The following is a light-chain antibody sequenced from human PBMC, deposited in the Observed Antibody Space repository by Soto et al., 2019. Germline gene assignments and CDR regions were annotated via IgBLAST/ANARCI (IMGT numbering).Light chain of an antibody. CDR1: QGISHY. J-gene: IGKJ4*01. CDR3: QKYNSAPRT. Sequence: DIKMTQSPSSLSASVGDRVTITCRASQGISHYLAWYQQKPGKVPTLLIYAASTLQSGVPSRFSGSGSGTDFTLTISSLQPEDVATYYCQKYNSAPRTFGGGTKVEIK. V-gene: IGKV1-27*01. CDR2: AAS.